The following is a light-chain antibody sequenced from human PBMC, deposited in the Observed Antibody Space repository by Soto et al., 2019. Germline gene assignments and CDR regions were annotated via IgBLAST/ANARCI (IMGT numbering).Light chain of an antibody. J-gene: IGLJ1*01. CDR2: DNN. CDR1: SSNIGNNY. V-gene: IGLV1-51*01. Sequence: QSVLTQPPSVSAAPGQKVTISCSGSSSNIGNNYVSWYQQLPGTAPKLLIYDNNKRPSGIPDRFSGSKSGTSATLGITGLQTWDEADYYCGTWDTSLGGYVFGTGTKVTVL. CDR3: GTWDTSLGGYV.